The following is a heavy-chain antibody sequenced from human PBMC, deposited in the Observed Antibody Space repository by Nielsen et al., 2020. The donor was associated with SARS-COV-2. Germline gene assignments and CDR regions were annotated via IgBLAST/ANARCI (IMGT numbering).Heavy chain of an antibody. J-gene: IGHJ6*02. CDR2: IYSDGST. D-gene: IGHD3-16*01. V-gene: IGHV3-53*01. CDR1: GFTFSKYA. Sequence: GGSLRLSCAASGFTFSKYAMNWVRQAPGKGLEWVSIIYSDGSTYYAGSVKGRLTISRDNSKNTLYLQMNSLRAEDTAVYYCARGGGGMDVWGQGTTVTVSS. CDR3: ARGGGGMDV.